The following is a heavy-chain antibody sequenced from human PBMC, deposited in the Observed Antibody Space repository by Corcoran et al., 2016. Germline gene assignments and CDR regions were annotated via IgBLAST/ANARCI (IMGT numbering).Heavy chain of an antibody. CDR3: TRGFSSRPNWFDP. J-gene: IGHJ5*02. V-gene: IGHV3-7*04. D-gene: IGHD6-13*01. Sequence: EVQLVESGGGLVQPGGSLRLSCAASGFTFSTYWMSWVRQAPGKGLEWVANIKHDGSVKYYVDSAKGRFTISRDNAENSLYLQMNSLRDEDTAVYYCTRGFSSRPNWFDPCGQGTLVTVSS. CDR2: IKHDGSVK. CDR1: GFTFSTYW.